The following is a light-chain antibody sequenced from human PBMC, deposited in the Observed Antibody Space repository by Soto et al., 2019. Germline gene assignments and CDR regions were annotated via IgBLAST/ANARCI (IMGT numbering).Light chain of an antibody. V-gene: IGKV3-20*01. CDR3: HQYGSSTHT. CDR1: QTISSW. CDR2: TAS. J-gene: IGKJ5*01. Sequence: TQSPSSLSASVGDRVTLTCRASQTISSWLAWFQQKPGQAPRLLISTASSRATGIPDRFSGSVSGTDFNLTISRLETEDFAVYDCHQYGSSTHTFGQGTRLEIK.